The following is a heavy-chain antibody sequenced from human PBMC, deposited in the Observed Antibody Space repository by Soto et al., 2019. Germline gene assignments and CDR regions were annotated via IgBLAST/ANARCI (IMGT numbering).Heavy chain of an antibody. Sequence: QVQLQQWGAGLLKPSETLSLTCAFYGGSFSGYYWSWIRQPPGKGLEWIGEINHSGSTNYNPSRKSRVTISVDTSKNQFSLKLSSVTAADTAVYYCAGNGNYYYGMDVWGQGTTVTVSS. V-gene: IGHV4-34*01. CDR3: AGNGNYYYGMDV. CDR1: GGSFSGYY. D-gene: IGHD1-1*01. J-gene: IGHJ6*01. CDR2: INHSGST.